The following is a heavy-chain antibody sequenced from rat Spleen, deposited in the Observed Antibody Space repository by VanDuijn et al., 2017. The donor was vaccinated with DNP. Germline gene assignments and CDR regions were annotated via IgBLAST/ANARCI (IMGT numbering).Heavy chain of an antibody. D-gene: IGHD4-3*01. Sequence: QVQLTESGPGLVQPSETLSLTCTVSGFSLTGYSVYWVRQPSGKGLEWMGRMRYNGYTSYNLALKSRLSISRDTSKNQVFLKMNSLQTDDTGTYYCTRDREFGPDYWGQGVMVTVSS. CDR2: MRYNGYT. J-gene: IGHJ2*01. CDR3: TRDREFGPDY. CDR1: GFSLTGYS. V-gene: IGHV2-8*01.